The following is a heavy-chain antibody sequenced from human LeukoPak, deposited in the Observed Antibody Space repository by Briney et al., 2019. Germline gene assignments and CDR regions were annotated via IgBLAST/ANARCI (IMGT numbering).Heavy chain of an antibody. CDR1: GFTFSSYG. CDR2: IRYDGSNK. Sequence: GGSLRLSCAASGFTFSSYGMHWVRQAPGKGLEWVAFIRYDGSNKYYADSVKGRFTISRDNSKNTLYLQMNSLRAEDTAVYYCARVGRRYSSDSNWFDPWGQGTLVTVSS. D-gene: IGHD6-19*01. CDR3: ARVGRRYSSDSNWFDP. V-gene: IGHV3-30*02. J-gene: IGHJ5*02.